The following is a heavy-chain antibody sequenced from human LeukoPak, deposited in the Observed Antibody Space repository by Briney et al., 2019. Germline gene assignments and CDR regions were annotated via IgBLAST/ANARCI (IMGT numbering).Heavy chain of an antibody. V-gene: IGHV1-69*06. J-gene: IGHJ4*02. CDR3: ARDGGSGWYDY. CDR1: GGTFSSYA. CDR2: IIPIFGTA. Sequence: GASVKVSCKASGGTFSSYAISWVRQAPGQGLEWMGGIIPIFGTANYAQKFQGRVTITADKSTSTAYMELGSLRSEDTAVYYCARDGGSGWYDYWGQGTLVTVSS. D-gene: IGHD6-19*01.